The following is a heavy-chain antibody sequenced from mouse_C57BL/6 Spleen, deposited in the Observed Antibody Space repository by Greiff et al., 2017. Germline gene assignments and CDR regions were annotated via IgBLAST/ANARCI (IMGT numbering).Heavy chain of an antibody. Sequence: QVQLQQPGAELVMPGASVKLSCKASGYTFTSYWMHWVKQRPGQGLEWIGEIDPSDSYTNYNQKFKGKSTLTVDKSSSTAYMQLSSLTSEDSAVYDCAKGRLRLRAMDYWGQGTSVTVSS. D-gene: IGHD3-2*02. CDR3: AKGRLRLRAMDY. J-gene: IGHJ4*01. V-gene: IGHV1-69*01. CDR1: GYTFTSYW. CDR2: IDPSDSYT.